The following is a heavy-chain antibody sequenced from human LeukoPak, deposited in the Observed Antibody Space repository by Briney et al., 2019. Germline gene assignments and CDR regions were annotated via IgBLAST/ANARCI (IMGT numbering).Heavy chain of an antibody. Sequence: SVKVSCKASGGTFSSYAISWVRQAPGQGLEWMGGIIPIFGTANYAQKFQGGVTITADESTSIAYMELSSLRSEDTAVYYCAREGRGWFGELFYYFDYWGQGTLVTVSS. CDR3: AREGRGWFGELFYYFDY. CDR1: GGTFSSYA. V-gene: IGHV1-69*13. D-gene: IGHD3-10*01. J-gene: IGHJ4*02. CDR2: IIPIFGTA.